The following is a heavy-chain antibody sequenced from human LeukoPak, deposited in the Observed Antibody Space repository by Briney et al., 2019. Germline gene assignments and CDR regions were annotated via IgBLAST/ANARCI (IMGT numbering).Heavy chain of an antibody. V-gene: IGHV1-8*01. CDR2: MNPNSGNT. CDR3: ARHKTDYDFWSGRPYYYGMDV. J-gene: IGHJ6*02. CDR1: GYTFTSYD. D-gene: IGHD3-3*01. Sequence: ASVKVSCKASGYTFTSYDINWVRQATGQGLEWMGWMNPNSGNTGYAQKFQGRVTMTRNTSISTAYMEPSSLRSEDTAVYYCARHKTDYDFWSGRPYYYGMDVWGQGTTVTVSS.